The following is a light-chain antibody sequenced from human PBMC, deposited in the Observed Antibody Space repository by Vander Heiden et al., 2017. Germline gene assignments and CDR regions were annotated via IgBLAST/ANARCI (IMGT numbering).Light chain of an antibody. CDR3: QQSDSTLIT. J-gene: IGKJ5*01. CDR2: AAS. V-gene: IGKV1-39*01. CDR1: QSISSY. Sequence: DIQMTQSPSSLSASVGDRVTITCRASQSISSYLNWYQQKPGKAPKLLIYAASSLQSGVPSRFSGSGSGTDFTLTISRLQPEDFATYYCQQSDSTLITFGQGTRLXIK.